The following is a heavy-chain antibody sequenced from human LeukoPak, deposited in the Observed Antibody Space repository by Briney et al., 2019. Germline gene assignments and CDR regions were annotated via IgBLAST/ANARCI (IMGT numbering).Heavy chain of an antibody. CDR1: CDSICSGIHY. V-gene: IGHV4-61*02. CDR3: PRGFTMVRGVTRGLHYDY. CDR2: IYTSGST. Sequence: PSETLSLTCTVSCDSICSGIHYWSWIRQPAGKGLEWIVRIYTSGSTSYSPSLKSRVTISVDTSKNQFSLKLSSVTAADTAVYYCPRGFTMVRGVTRGLHYDYWGQGTLVTVSS. J-gene: IGHJ4*01. D-gene: IGHD3-10*01.